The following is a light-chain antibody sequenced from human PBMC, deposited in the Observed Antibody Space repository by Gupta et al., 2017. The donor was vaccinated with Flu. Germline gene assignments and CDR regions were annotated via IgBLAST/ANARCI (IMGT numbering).Light chain of an antibody. CDR1: QGIRNY. Sequence: DIQMTQSPSSLSASVGDRVTITCRARQGIRNYLAWYQQKPGRVPKLLIYAASTLQSGVPSRFSGSGSGTDFTLTISSLQPEDVATYYCQKDDSAPITFGGGTKVEIK. V-gene: IGKV1-27*01. CDR2: AAS. CDR3: QKDDSAPIT. J-gene: IGKJ4*01.